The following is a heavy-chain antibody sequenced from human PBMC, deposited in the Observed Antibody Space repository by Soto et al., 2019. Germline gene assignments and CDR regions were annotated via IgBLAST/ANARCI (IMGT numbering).Heavy chain of an antibody. CDR2: INPNSGGT. V-gene: IGHV1-2*02. CDR1: GYTFTGYH. D-gene: IGHD1-26*01. Sequence: QVQLVQSGAEVKKPGASVKVSCKGSGYTFTGYHLHWVRQAHGQGLEWMGWINPNSGGTNYAQMFQGRDTMTRDTSISTADMELSRLTADDTAVYFCAGAGWRGNHNLDHWGQGTPVTVSS. CDR3: AGAGWRGNHNLDH. J-gene: IGHJ4*02.